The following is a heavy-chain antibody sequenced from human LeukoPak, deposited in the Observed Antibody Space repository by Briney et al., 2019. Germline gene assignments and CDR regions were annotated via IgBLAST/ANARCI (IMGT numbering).Heavy chain of an antibody. J-gene: IGHJ5*02. CDR3: AREYCSGTSCSGGWWFDP. V-gene: IGHV1-8*01. Sequence: ASVKVSCKTSGYTFTSYDINWVRQAAGQGLEWMRWMNANSGNTGYAEKFQGRVSMTRNTSIRTAYMELSSLRSEDTAVYYCAREYCSGTSCSGGWWFDPWGQGTLVTVSS. CDR2: MNANSGNT. CDR1: GYTFTSYD. D-gene: IGHD2-2*01.